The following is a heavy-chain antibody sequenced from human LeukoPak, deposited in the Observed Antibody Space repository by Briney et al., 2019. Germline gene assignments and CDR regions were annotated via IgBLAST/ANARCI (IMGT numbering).Heavy chain of an antibody. D-gene: IGHD2-21*02. V-gene: IGHV1-2*02. J-gene: IGHJ4*02. CDR3: ANTPAYCGSDCPPEDY. Sequence: ASVKVSCKVSGHTFTAYYMHWVRQAPGQGLEWMGWIIPYSGDTNYAQRFQGRVTMTRDTSISTAYMELSRLRSDDTAVYYCANTPAYCGSDCPPEDYWGQGTLVTVSS. CDR1: GHTFTAYY. CDR2: IIPYSGDT.